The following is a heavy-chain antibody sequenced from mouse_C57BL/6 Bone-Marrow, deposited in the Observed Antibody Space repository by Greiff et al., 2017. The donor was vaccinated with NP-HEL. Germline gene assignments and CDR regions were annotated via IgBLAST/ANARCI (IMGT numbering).Heavy chain of an antibody. Sequence: QVQLQQSGAELVRPGASVKLSCKASGYTFTDYYINWVKQRPGQGLEWIARIYPGSGNTYYTEKFKGKATLTAEKSSSTAYMQLSSLTSEDSAVYFCASNHYYGSHYYAMDYWGQGTSVTVSS. V-gene: IGHV1-76*01. CDR2: IYPGSGNT. D-gene: IGHD1-2*01. J-gene: IGHJ4*01. CDR3: ASNHYYGSHYYAMDY. CDR1: GYTFTDYY.